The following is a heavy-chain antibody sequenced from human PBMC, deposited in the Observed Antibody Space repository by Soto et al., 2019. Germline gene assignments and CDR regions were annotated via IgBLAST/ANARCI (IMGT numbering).Heavy chain of an antibody. J-gene: IGHJ4*02. Sequence: QVQLVQSGAELKKPGASVKVSCKASGYTFSNYDMNWVRRATGQGPEWIGGVNPNNGDTGYAQKFQGRVTLTTDISTTTAYMELTSLRSEDTAIYYCAKVSRKGSAIDFDYWGQGTLITVSS. V-gene: IGHV1-8*01. D-gene: IGHD3-10*01. CDR1: GYTFSNYD. CDR2: VNPNNGDT. CDR3: AKVSRKGSAIDFDY.